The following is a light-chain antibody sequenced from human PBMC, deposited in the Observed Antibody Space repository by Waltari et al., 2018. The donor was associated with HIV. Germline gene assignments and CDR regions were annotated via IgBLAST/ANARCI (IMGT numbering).Light chain of an antibody. J-gene: IGKJ2*01. Sequence: DIQMTQSPSTLSASVGDRVTITGRASHSLSSWLAWYQQKPGKAPKLLIYKASSLESGVPSRFSVSGSGTEFTLTISSLQPDDFATYYGQQYNSYSYTFGQGTKLEIK. CDR2: KAS. CDR3: QQYNSYSYT. CDR1: HSLSSW. V-gene: IGKV1-5*03.